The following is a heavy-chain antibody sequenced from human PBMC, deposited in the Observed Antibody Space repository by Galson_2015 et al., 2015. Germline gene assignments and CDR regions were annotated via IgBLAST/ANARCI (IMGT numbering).Heavy chain of an antibody. J-gene: IGHJ4*02. CDR2: INAGNGNT. CDR3: ARGYSYGAGY. Sequence: SVKVSCKASGYTFTSYAMRWVRQAPGQGLEWMGWINAGNGNTKYSQKFQGRVTITRDTSASTAYMELRSLRSDDTAVYYCARGYSYGAGYWGPGTLVTVSS. CDR1: GYTFTSYA. D-gene: IGHD5-18*01. V-gene: IGHV1-3*01.